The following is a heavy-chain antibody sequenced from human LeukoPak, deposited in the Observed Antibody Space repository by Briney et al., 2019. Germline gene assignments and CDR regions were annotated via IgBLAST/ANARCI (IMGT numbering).Heavy chain of an antibody. CDR3: ARDAFTIFGVVTPRGAWFDP. CDR2: IKQDGSEK. J-gene: IGHJ5*02. Sequence: GGSLRLSCAASGFTFSSYWMSWVHQAPGKGLEWVANIKQDGSEKYYVDSVKGRFTISRDNAKNSLYLQMNSLRAEDTAVYYCARDAFTIFGVVTPRGAWFDPWGQGTLVTVSS. V-gene: IGHV3-7*01. CDR1: GFTFSSYW. D-gene: IGHD3-3*01.